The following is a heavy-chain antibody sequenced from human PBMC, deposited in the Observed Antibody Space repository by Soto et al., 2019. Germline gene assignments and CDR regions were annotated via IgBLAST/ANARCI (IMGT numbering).Heavy chain of an antibody. V-gene: IGHV2-5*02. Sequence: SGPTLVNPTQTLTLTCTFSGFSLSTSGVGVGWIRQPPGKALEWLALIYWDDDKRYSPSLRRRLTITKDTSKKQVVLIMTSVDPVDTATYYCAHSVALNFDFWGQGTLVTVSS. J-gene: IGHJ4*02. D-gene: IGHD2-21*01. CDR3: AHSVALNFDF. CDR1: GFSLSTSGVG. CDR2: IYWDDDK.